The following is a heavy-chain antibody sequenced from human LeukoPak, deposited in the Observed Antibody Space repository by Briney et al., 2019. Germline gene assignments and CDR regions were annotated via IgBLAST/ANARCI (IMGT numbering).Heavy chain of an antibody. CDR3: ARGGVGLTAMVGPFDY. CDR1: GFTLSSYA. CDR2: ISSNGGST. V-gene: IGHV3-64*01. D-gene: IGHD5-18*01. J-gene: IGHJ4*02. Sequence: TGRSLRLSCTASGFTLSSYAIHWVRQAPGKGLESVSAISSNGGSTYYANSVKGRFTISRDNSKNTLYLQMGSLRPEDMAVYYCARGGVGLTAMVGPFDYWGQGTLVTVSS.